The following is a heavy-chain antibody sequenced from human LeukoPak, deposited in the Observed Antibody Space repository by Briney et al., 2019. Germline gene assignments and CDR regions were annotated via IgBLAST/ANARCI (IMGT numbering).Heavy chain of an antibody. CDR1: GFTFSRYS. CDR2: ISSSSSYI. J-gene: IGHJ4*02. V-gene: IGHV3-21*01. D-gene: IGHD6-19*01. CDR3: ARDPRSIAVAGTFFDY. Sequence: GGSLRLSCAASGFTFSRYSMNWVSQAQGKGLEWVSSISSSSSYIYYADSVKGRFTISRDNAKNSLYLQMNSLRAEDTAVYYCARDPRSIAVAGTFFDYWGQGTLVTVSS.